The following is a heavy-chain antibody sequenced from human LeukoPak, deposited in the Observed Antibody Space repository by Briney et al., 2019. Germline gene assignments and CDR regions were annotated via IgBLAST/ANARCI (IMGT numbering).Heavy chain of an antibody. CDR2: IYYSGSA. CDR3: ARQKQQLVVNPDAFDI. Sequence: SETLSLTCTVSGGSISSYYWSWIRQPPGKGLEWIGYIYYSGSANYNPSLKSRVTISVDTSKNQFSLRLSPMTAADTAVYYCARQKQQLVVNPDAFDIWGQGTTVTVSS. D-gene: IGHD6-13*01. V-gene: IGHV4-59*08. J-gene: IGHJ3*02. CDR1: GGSISSYY.